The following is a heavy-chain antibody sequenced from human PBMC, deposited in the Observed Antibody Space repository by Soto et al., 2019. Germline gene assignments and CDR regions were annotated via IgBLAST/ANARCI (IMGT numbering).Heavy chain of an antibody. CDR3: ARESTMVRGVIDY. V-gene: IGHV4-59*01. CDR1: GGSISSYY. D-gene: IGHD3-10*01. CDR2: IYYSGST. Sequence: SETLSLTCTVSGGSISSYYWSWIRQPPGKGLEWIGYIYYSGSTNYNPSLKSRVTISVDTSKNQFSLKLSSVTAADTAVYYCARESTMVRGVIDYWGQGTLVTVSS. J-gene: IGHJ4*02.